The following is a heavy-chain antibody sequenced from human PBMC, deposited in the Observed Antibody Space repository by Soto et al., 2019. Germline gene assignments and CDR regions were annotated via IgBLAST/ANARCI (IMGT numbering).Heavy chain of an antibody. J-gene: IGHJ5*02. CDR3: AKAGPAPRYNWFDP. V-gene: IGHV3-9*01. Sequence: GGSLRLSCAASGFTFDDYAMHWVRQAPGKGLEWVSGISWNSGSIGYADSVKGRFTISRDNAKNSLYLQMNSLRAEDTALYYCAKAGPAPRYNWFDPWGQGTLVTVSS. CDR2: ISWNSGSI. D-gene: IGHD2-2*01. CDR1: GFTFDDYA.